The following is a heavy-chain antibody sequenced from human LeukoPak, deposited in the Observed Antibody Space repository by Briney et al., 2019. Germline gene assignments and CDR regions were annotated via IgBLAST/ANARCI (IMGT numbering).Heavy chain of an antibody. CDR3: ARDFWNVVVPAAILLDY. D-gene: IGHD2-2*01. CDR1: GYTFTSCG. J-gene: IGHJ4*02. CDR2: ISAYNGNT. V-gene: IGHV1-18*01. Sequence: ASVKVSCKASGYTFTSCGISWVRQAPGQGLEWMGWISAYNGNTSYAQKLQGRVTMTTDTSTSTAYMELRSLRSDDTAVYYCARDFWNVVVPAAILLDYWGQGTLVTVSS.